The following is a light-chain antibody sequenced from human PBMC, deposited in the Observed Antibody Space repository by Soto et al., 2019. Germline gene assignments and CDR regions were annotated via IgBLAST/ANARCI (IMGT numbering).Light chain of an antibody. V-gene: IGLV2-8*01. CDR2: DVN. J-gene: IGLJ1*01. CDR3: VSLAGGTYV. Sequence: QSALAQPPSASGSPGQSVTISCTGTSSDVGGYIFVSWYQQHPGKAPKLIIYDVNKRPSGVPDRFSGSKYGNTASLTVSGLQAEDEGDYYCVSLAGGTYVFGTGTKVTVL. CDR1: SSDVGGYIF.